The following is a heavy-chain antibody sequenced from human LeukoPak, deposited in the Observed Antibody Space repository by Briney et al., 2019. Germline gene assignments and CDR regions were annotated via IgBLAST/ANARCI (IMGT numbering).Heavy chain of an antibody. J-gene: IGHJ3*01. CDR3: ARVPPDYIDLHDALDL. CDR2: IHSSGTT. Sequence: PSETLSLTCTVSGVSMNYYFWNWIRQPAGEGLQWIGRIHSSGTTNYNPSLKSRVTMSIDMSKNQFSLRLTSVTAADTAVYYCARVPPDYIDLHDALDLWGQGTVVTVSS. V-gene: IGHV4-4*07. D-gene: IGHD4-17*01. CDR1: GVSMNYYF.